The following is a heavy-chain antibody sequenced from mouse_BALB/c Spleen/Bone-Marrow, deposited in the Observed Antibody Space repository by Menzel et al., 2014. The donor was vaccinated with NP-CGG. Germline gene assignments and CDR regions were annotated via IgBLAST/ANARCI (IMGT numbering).Heavy chain of an antibody. CDR2: INGGSNTI. D-gene: IGHD1-2*01. CDR1: GFTFSSFG. J-gene: IGHJ1*01. V-gene: IGHV5-17*02. CDR3: ARGTTALRYFDV. Sequence: EVQVVESGGGLVQPGGSRKLSCAASGFTFSSFGMHWIRQAPEKGLEWVAYINGGSNTIYYADTVKGRFTISRDNPKNTLFLQMTSLRSEDTATYFCARGTTALRYFDVWGAGTTVTVSS.